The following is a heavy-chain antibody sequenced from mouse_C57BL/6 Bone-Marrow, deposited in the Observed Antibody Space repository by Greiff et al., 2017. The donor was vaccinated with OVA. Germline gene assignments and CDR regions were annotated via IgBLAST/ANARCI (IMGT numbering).Heavy chain of an antibody. CDR2: ISDGGSYT. D-gene: IGHD2-4*01. V-gene: IGHV5-4*01. CDR1: GFTFSSYA. CDR3: ARAAYDYDWFAY. Sequence: EVQGVESGGGLVKPGGSLKLSCAASGFTFSSYAMSWVRQTPEKRLAWVATISDGGSYTYYPDNVKGRFTISRDNAKNNLYLQMSHLKSEDTAMDYCARAAYDYDWFAYWGQGTLVTVSA. J-gene: IGHJ3*01.